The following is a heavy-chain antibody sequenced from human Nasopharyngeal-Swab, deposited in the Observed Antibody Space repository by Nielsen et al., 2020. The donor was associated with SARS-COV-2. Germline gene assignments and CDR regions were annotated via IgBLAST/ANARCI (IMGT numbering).Heavy chain of an antibody. CDR1: GGSFSGYY. CDR2: INHSGST. J-gene: IGHJ6*02. V-gene: IGHV4-34*01. CDR3: ARGSGSYGLFYYYGMDV. D-gene: IGHD5-18*01. Sequence: SETLSLTCAVYGGSFSGYYWSWIRQPPGKGLEWIGEINHSGSTNYNPSLKSRVTISVDTSKNQFSLKLSSVTAADTAVYYCARGSGSYGLFYYYGMDVWGQGTTVTVSS.